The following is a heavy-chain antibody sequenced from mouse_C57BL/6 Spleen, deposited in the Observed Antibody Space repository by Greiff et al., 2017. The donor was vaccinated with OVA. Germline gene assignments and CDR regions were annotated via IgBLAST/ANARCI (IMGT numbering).Heavy chain of an antibody. V-gene: IGHV7-3*01. CDR2: IRNKANGYTT. Sequence: VKLVESGGGLVQPGGSLSLSCAASGFTFTDYYMSWVRQPPGKALEWLGFIRNKANGYTTEYSASVKGRFTISRDNSQSILYLQMNALRAEDSATYYCARYYYGSSDYWGQGTTLTVSA. CDR1: GFTFTDYY. D-gene: IGHD1-1*01. CDR3: ARYYYGSSDY. J-gene: IGHJ2*01.